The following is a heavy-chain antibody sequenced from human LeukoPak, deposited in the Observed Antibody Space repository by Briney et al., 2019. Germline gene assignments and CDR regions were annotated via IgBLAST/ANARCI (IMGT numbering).Heavy chain of an antibody. J-gene: IGHJ3*01. D-gene: IGHD2/OR15-2a*01. CDR1: GLTFSNTW. CDR2: IISDGITT. Sequence: GGSLRLSCAASGLTFSNTWMNWVRQAPGKGLVWVSRIISDGITTTYADSVKGRFTISRDNAKNTMYLQMNSLRAEDTAVYYCAADGEYACQVWGQGTMITVSS. CDR3: AADGEYACQV. V-gene: IGHV3-74*01.